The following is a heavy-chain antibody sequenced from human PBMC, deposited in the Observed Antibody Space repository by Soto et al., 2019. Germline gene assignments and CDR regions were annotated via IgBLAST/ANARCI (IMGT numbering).Heavy chain of an antibody. J-gene: IGHJ5*02. CDR1: GFTFNSYW. CDR3: ARGWGLDP. CDR2: IKQDGSEK. D-gene: IGHD1-26*01. V-gene: IGHV3-7*04. Sequence: EVQLVESGGGLVQPGGSLRLSCAASGFTFNSYWMTWVRQAPGKGLEGVANIKQDGSEKYYVDSAKGRFTISRDNAKNSLYLQMNSLRAEDTAVYYCARGWGLDPWGQGTLVTVSS.